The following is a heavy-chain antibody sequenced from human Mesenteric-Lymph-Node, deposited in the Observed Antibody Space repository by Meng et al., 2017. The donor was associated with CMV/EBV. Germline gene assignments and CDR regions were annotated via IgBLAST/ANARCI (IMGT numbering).Heavy chain of an antibody. V-gene: IGHV3-23*04. CDR3: AKAGDLVEGWYFDL. D-gene: IGHD3-16*01. CDR2: ISGSGGST. CDR1: GFTFSSYA. Sequence: VQLVESGGGVVQPGRSLRLSCAASGFTFSSYAMSWVRQAPGKGLEWVSAISGSGGSTYYADSVKGRYTISRDNSKNTLYLQMNSLRAEDTAVYYCAKAGDLVEGWYFDLWGRGTLVTVSS. J-gene: IGHJ2*01.